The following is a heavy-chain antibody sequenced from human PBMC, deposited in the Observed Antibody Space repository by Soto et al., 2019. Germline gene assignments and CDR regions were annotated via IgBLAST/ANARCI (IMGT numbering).Heavy chain of an antibody. CDR1: GYTFISHG. D-gene: IGHD2-15*01. CDR3: ARVSSSIVVVPDYGMDV. J-gene: IGHJ6*02. Sequence: ASVKVSCKASGYTFISHGISWVRQAPGQGLEWMGWISGKNGNTKYAQEVQGRVTLTTDTSTSTAYMEPRSLRSDDTAVYYCARVSSSIVVVPDYGMDVWGQGTTVTVSS. V-gene: IGHV1-18*04. CDR2: ISGKNGNT.